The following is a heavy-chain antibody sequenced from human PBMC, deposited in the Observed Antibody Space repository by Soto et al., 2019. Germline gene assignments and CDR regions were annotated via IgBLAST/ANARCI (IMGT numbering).Heavy chain of an antibody. CDR3: AKRRGAGGHFDY. J-gene: IGHJ4*02. CDR1: GFTFSSYA. V-gene: IGHV3-23*01. Sequence: DVQLLESGGGLVHPEGSRRLSFAAPGFTFSSYAMGWVRQGPGKGLEWVAVVSIGGSTHYADSVRGRFTISRDNSKNTLSLQMNSLTAEDTAVYFCAKRRGAGGHFDYWGQGALVTVSS. D-gene: IGHD2-15*01. CDR2: VSIGGST.